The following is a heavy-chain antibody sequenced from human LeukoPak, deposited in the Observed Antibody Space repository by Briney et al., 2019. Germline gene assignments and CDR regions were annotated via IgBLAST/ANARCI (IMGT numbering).Heavy chain of an antibody. CDR3: ARLVVAATIWFDP. CDR1: GYTFTSYY. Sequence: GASVKVSCKASGYTFTSYYMHWVRQAPGQGLEWMGIINPSGGSTSYAQKFQGRVTMTRDMSTSTDYMELSSLRSEDTAVYYCARLVVAATIWFDPWGQGTLVTVSS. V-gene: IGHV1-46*01. D-gene: IGHD2-15*01. J-gene: IGHJ5*02. CDR2: INPSGGST.